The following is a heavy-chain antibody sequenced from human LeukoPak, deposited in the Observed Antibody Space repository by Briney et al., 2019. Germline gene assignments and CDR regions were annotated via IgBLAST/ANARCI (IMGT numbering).Heavy chain of an antibody. CDR2: MGKTASNT. CDR1: GFTFSTYD. V-gene: IGHV3-13*01. Sequence: PGGSLRLSCAASGFTFSTYDMHWVRQAPGKGLEWVSGMGKTASNTYYSGSEKGRFTISRENAKNSVYLEMNSLEAGDTAVYYFARGAAGFDYWGQGTLVSVSS. CDR3: ARGAAGFDY. D-gene: IGHD6-13*01. J-gene: IGHJ4*02.